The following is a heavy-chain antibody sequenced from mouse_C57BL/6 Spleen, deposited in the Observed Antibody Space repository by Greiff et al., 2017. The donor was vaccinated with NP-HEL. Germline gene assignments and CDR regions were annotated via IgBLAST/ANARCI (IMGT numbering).Heavy chain of an antibody. V-gene: IGHV1-64*01. D-gene: IGHD1-1*01. J-gene: IGHJ3*01. CDR3: ARDGSSYSAWFAY. CDR2: IHPNSGST. CDR1: GYTFTSYW. Sequence: QVQLQQPGAELVKPGASVKLSCKASGYTFTSYWMHWVKQRPGQGLEWIGMIHPNSGSTNYNEKFKSKATLTVDKSSSTAYMQLSSLTSEDSAVYYCARDGSSYSAWFAYWGQGTLVTVSA.